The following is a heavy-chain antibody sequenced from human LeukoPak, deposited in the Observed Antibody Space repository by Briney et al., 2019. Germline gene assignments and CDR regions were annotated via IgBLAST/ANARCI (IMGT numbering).Heavy chain of an antibody. D-gene: IGHD2-15*01. CDR2: IYYSGST. V-gene: IGHV4-39*01. CDR3: ASSLACSGGSCYWWYFDY. Sequence: ASETLSLTCTVSGGSISSSCYYWGWIRQPPGKGLEWIGSIYYSGSTYYNPSLKSRVTISVDTSKNQFSPKLSSVTAADTAVYYCASSLACSGGSCYWWYFDYWGQGTLVTVSS. J-gene: IGHJ4*02. CDR1: GGSISSSCYY.